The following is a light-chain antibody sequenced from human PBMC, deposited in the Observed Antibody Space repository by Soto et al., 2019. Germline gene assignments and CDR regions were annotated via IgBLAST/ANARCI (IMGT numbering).Light chain of an antibody. Sequence: EIVLTQSPGTLSLSPGDGATLSCRASQSVSSTYLAWYQHKPGQAPRLLIYGASSRATGIPGRFSDSGSGTDFTLTISRLEPEDFAVYYCQQYGGSITFGQGTRLEIE. J-gene: IGKJ5*01. CDR2: GAS. V-gene: IGKV3-20*01. CDR3: QQYGGSIT. CDR1: QSVSSTY.